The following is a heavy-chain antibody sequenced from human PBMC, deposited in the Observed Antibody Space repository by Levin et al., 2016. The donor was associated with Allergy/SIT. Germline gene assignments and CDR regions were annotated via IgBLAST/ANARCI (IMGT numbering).Heavy chain of an antibody. CDR2: INSDGSST. Sequence: WIRQPPGKGLVWVSRINSDGSSTSYADSVKGRFTISRDNSKNTLYLQMSSLRAEDTAVYYCVTHGSGSQNYYYYYGMDVWGQGTTVTVSS. D-gene: IGHD3-10*01. CDR3: VTHGSGSQNYYYYYGMDV. V-gene: IGHV3-74*01. J-gene: IGHJ6*02.